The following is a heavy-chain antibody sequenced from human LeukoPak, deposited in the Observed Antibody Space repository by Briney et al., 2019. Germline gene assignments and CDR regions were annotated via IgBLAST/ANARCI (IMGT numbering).Heavy chain of an antibody. CDR3: ARDRSSAGIDAFDI. Sequence: GRSLRLSCVASGFTFDDYAMHWVRQVPGKGLEWVSGISWNSGSIGYVDSVKGRFTISRDNAKNSLYLQMNSLRAEDTAVYYCARDRSSAGIDAFDIWGQGTMVTVSS. CDR2: ISWNSGSI. D-gene: IGHD6-19*01. V-gene: IGHV3-9*01. CDR1: GFTFDDYA. J-gene: IGHJ3*02.